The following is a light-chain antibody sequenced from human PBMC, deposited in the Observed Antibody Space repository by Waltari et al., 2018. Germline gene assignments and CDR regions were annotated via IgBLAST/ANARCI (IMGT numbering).Light chain of an antibody. CDR2: DAS. CDR3: QQRDSWWT. Sequence: EIVLTQSPATLSLSPGEGATLSCKASQSISSYLAWYQQKPGQAPRLLIYDASNRATGIPARFSGGGSGTDFTLTISSLEPEDFAVYYCQQRDSWWTFGQGTKVEIK. J-gene: IGKJ1*01. CDR1: QSISSY. V-gene: IGKV3-11*01.